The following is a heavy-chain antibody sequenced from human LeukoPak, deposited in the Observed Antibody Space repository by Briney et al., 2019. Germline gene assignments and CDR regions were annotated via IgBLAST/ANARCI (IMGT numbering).Heavy chain of an antibody. D-gene: IGHD1-26*01. Sequence: GRSLRLSCAASGFTFSSYGMHRVRQAPGKGLEWVAVISYDGSNKYYADAVKGRFTISGDNSKNSLYLQMNSLRDEDTAVYYCARNPAGIGDYWGQGTLVTVSS. V-gene: IGHV3-30*03. CDR3: ARNPAGIGDY. CDR1: GFTFSSYG. J-gene: IGHJ4*02. CDR2: ISYDGSNK.